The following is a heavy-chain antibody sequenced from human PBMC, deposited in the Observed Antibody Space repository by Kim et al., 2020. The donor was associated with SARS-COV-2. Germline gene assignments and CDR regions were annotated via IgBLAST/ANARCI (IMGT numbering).Heavy chain of an antibody. CDR3: ARYPMIRGSY. Sequence: GRDYADSVKGRFTISRDNAKNTLYLQMNSLRAEETAVYYCARYPMIRGSYWGQGILVTVSS. V-gene: IGHV3-74*01. CDR2: GR. J-gene: IGHJ4*02. D-gene: IGHD3-10*01.